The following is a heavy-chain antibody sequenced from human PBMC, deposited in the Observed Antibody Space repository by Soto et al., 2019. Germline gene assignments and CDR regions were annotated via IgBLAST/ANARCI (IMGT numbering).Heavy chain of an antibody. J-gene: IGHJ4*02. V-gene: IGHV2-5*02. CDR3: AHRRGAYSFDS. CDR2: IYWDGDK. Sequence: QITLKESGPTLVKPTQPLTLTCTFSGFSLSTNGVGVGWIRQPPGKALKWLALIYWDGDKRYSTSLKSRLTITKDTSKNQVFLTMTSMDPVDTATYYCAHRRGAYSFDSWGQGTLVTVSS. CDR1: GFSLSTNGVG.